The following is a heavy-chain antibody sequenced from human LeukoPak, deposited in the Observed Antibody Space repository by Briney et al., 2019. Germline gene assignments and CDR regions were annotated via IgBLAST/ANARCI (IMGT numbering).Heavy chain of an antibody. J-gene: IGHJ5*02. V-gene: IGHV3-30-3*01. CDR1: GFTFTSYA. CDR3: ARGVASPALAP. D-gene: IGHD3-3*02. CDR2: ISYDGSKQ. Sequence: GRSLRLSCVASGFTFTSYAIHWVRQAPGKGLEWVAVISYDGSKQYYADSVKGRFTASRDNSKNTVSLEMNSLRTEDTAVYYCARGVASPALAPWGQEPLVTVSS.